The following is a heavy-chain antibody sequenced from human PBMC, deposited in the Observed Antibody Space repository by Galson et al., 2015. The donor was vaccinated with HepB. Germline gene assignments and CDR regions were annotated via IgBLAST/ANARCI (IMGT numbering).Heavy chain of an antibody. D-gene: IGHD3-10*01. V-gene: IGHV1-69*04. CDR1: KNIFRTDA. CDR2: IIPIPGIA. J-gene: IGHJ6*02. CDR3: ARALSGSPYYYGMDV. Sequence: SVKVSCKASKNIFRTDAISWVRQAPGQGLEWMGRIIPIPGIANTAQKFQGRVTITADTATSAVYMQLSSLRSEDTAVYYCARALSGSPYYYGMDVWGRGTTVTVSS.